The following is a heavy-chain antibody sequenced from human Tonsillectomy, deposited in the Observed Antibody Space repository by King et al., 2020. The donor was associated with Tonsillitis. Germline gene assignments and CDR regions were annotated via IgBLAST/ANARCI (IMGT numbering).Heavy chain of an antibody. V-gene: IGHV3-9*01. CDR3: SKAYCSSTSCYLGYYYYMDV. D-gene: IGHD2-2*01. CDR2: ISWNMGMI. CDR1: GFTFDDYA. Sequence: QLVQSGGGLVQPGRSLRLSCAASGFTFDDYAMHWVRQAPGKGLEWVSGISWNMGMIGYADSVRGRFTISRDNAKSSLYLQMNSLRAEDTALYYCSKAYCSSTSCYLGYYYYMDVWGKGTTVTVSS. J-gene: IGHJ6*03.